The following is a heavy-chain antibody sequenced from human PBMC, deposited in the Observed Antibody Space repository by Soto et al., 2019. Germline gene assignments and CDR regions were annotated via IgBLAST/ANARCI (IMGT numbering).Heavy chain of an antibody. Sequence: SETLSLTCTVSGDSITSYYWSWIRQPPGKGLEWLGYIYYTGSTTYNPSLKSRVTISLDTSKNQFSLKLNSVTAADTAVYYCARHAFGSGFYYGMGVWGQGTTVTVSS. CDR1: GDSITSYY. V-gene: IGHV4-59*08. J-gene: IGHJ6*02. D-gene: IGHD3-10*01. CDR3: ARHAFGSGFYYGMGV. CDR2: IYYTGST.